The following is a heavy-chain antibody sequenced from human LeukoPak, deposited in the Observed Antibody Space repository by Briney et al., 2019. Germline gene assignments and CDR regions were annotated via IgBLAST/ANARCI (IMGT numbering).Heavy chain of an antibody. CDR3: ARDYTSYGDYFNWFDP. J-gene: IGHJ5*02. CDR1: GGTFSSYA. CDR2: IIPIFGTA. V-gene: IGHV1-69*13. Sequence: SVKVSCKASGGTFSSYAISWVRQAPGQGLEWMGGIIPIFGTANYAQKFQGRVTITVDESTSTAYMELSSLRSEDTAVYYCARDYTSYGDYFNWFDPRGQGTLVTVSS. D-gene: IGHD4-17*01.